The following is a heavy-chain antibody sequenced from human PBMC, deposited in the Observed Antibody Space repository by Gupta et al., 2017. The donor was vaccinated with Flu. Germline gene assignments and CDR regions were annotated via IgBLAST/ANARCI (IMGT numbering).Heavy chain of an antibody. Sequence: QVQLVASGGGVVQPGRSLRLSCAASGFTFSSYGMHWVRQAPGKGLEWVAVIWYDGSNKYYADSVKGRFTISRDNSKNTLYLQMNSLRAEDTAVYYCARGPGDYVWGRPEIKSLTGGYYYYGMDVWGQGTTVTVSS. J-gene: IGHJ6*02. CDR1: GFTFSSYG. CDR2: IWYDGSNK. CDR3: ARGPGDYVWGRPEIKSLTGGYYYYGMDV. D-gene: IGHD3-16*01. V-gene: IGHV3-33*01.